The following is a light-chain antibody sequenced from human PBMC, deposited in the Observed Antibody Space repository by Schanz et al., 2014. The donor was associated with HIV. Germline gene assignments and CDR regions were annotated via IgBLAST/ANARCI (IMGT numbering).Light chain of an antibody. Sequence: QSALTQPPSASGSPGQSVTLSCTGTSSDVGDYNYVSWYQRHPDKAPKLMIYEVNKRPSGVPDRFSGSKSGNTASLTVSGLQAEDEADYYCSSYAGTNNFWVFGGGTKVTVL. J-gene: IGLJ3*02. CDR1: SSDVGDYNY. CDR2: EVN. V-gene: IGLV2-8*01. CDR3: SSYAGTNNFWV.